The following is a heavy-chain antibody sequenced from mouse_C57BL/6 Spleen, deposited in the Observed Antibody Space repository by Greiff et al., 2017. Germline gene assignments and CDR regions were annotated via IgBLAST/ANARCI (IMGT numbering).Heavy chain of an antibody. CDR1: GYTFTSYD. CDR2: IYPRDGST. Sequence: VQLVESGPELVKPGASVKLSCKASGYTFTSYDINWVKQRPGQGLEWIGWIYPRDGSTKYNEKFKGKATLTVDTSSSTAYMELHSLTSEDSAVYFCARYHESYAMDYWGQGTSVTVSS. V-gene: IGHV1-85*01. CDR3: ARYHESYAMDY. J-gene: IGHJ4*01.